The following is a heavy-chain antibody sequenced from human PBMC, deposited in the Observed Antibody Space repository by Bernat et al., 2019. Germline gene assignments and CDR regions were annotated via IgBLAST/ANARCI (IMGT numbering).Heavy chain of an antibody. D-gene: IGHD5-18*01. V-gene: IGHV3-11*05. CDR1: GFTFSDYY. Sequence: QVQLVESGGGLVKPGGSLRLSCAASGFTFSDYYMSWIRQAPGKGLEWVSYISSSSSYTNYADSVKGRFTISRDNAKNSLYLQMNSLRAEDTAVYYCARGGEDWILRDYYYYGMDVWGQGTTVTVSS. CDR3: ARGGEDWILRDYYYYGMDV. J-gene: IGHJ6*02. CDR2: ISSSSSYT.